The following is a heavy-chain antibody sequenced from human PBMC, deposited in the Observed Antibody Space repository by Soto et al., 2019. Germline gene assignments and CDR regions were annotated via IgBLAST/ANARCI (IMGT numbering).Heavy chain of an antibody. V-gene: IGHV1-18*01. D-gene: IGHD3-16*01. CDR3: AMVDLYVTPTPQDV. Sequence: QVQLEQSGDEVKKPGASVKVSCKASGYIFVNYGIAWVRQAPGQGLEWLGWISPYTGNTHYATTVEGRLTLTTDTSTSTAFMDLGSLTSADTAVYYCAMVDLYVTPTPQDVWGQGTTVTVSS. CDR2: ISPYTGNT. CDR1: GYIFVNYG. J-gene: IGHJ6*02.